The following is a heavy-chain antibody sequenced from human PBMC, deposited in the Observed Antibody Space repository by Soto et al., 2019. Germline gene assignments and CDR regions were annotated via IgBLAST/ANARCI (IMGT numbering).Heavy chain of an antibody. CDR2: IYPSVSS. CDR3: AREKVGTTFFDN. Sequence: SETLSLTCSVAGFAISRGYYWSWVRQPPGKGLEWIGSIYPSVSSYHNPSLETRVRLSIDTSKNQFTLNLTSVTAADTALYYCAREKVGTTFFDNWGQGIQVTVSS. CDR1: GFAISRGYY. V-gene: IGHV4-38-2*02. D-gene: IGHD1-1*01. J-gene: IGHJ4*02.